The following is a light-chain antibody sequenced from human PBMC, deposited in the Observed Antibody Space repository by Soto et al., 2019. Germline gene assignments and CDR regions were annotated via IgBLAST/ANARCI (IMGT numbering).Light chain of an antibody. V-gene: IGKV3-11*01. J-gene: IGKJ1*01. CDR2: DAS. CDR1: QSIGTY. Sequence: EIVLTQSPATLSLSPGEGATLSCRASQSIGTYLAWYQHKPGQAPRLLIFDASNRATGIPARFSGSGSGTDFTLTISSLEPEDFAVYYCQQCGSLPGTFGQGTKVESK. CDR3: QQCGSLPGT.